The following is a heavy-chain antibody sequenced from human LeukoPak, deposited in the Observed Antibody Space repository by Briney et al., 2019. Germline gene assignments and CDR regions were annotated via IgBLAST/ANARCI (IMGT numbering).Heavy chain of an antibody. V-gene: IGHV1-2*06. J-gene: IGHJ4*02. D-gene: IGHD1-26*01. Sequence: GASVKVSCKASGYTFTGYYMHWVRQAPGQGLEWMGRINPNSGGTNYAQKFQGRVTMTGDTSISTAYMELSRLRSDDTAVYYCARGIPSGVGATTYYFDYWGQGTLVTVSS. CDR2: INPNSGGT. CDR3: ARGIPSGVGATTYYFDY. CDR1: GYTFTGYY.